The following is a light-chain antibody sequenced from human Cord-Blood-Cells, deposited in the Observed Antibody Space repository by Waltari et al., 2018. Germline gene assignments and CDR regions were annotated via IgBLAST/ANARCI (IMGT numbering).Light chain of an antibody. CDR1: QSISSY. J-gene: IGKJ5*01. CDR3: QQGIT. Sequence: DIQMTQSPSSLSASVGDRVTITCRASQSISSYLNWYQQKPGKAPKLLIYAASSLQSGVPSKFSGSGSGTDFTLTISSLQPEDFATYYCQQGITFGQGTRREI. CDR2: AAS. V-gene: IGKV1-39*01.